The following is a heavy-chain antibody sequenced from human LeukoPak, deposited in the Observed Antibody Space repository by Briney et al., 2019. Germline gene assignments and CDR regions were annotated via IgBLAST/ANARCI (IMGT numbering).Heavy chain of an antibody. D-gene: IGHD3-22*01. CDR2: ISAYNGNT. V-gene: IGHV1-18*01. CDR3: ARDVGNYYDSSGYLPFDY. CDR1: GYTFTSYD. Sequence: ASVKVSCKASGYTFTSYDISWVRQAPGQGLEWMGWISAYNGNTNYAQKLQGRVTMTTDTSTSTAYMELRSLRSDDTAVYYCARDVGNYYDSSGYLPFDYWGQGTLVTVSS. J-gene: IGHJ4*02.